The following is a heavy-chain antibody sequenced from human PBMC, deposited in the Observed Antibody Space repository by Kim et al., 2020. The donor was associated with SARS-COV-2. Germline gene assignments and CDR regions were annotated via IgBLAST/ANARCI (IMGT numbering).Heavy chain of an antibody. Sequence: SETLSLTCTVSGGSISSSSYYWGWIRQPPGKGLEWIGSIYYSGSTYYNPSLKSRVTISVDTSKNQFSLKLSSVTAADTAVYYCARQRALYGDYVWFDPWGQGTLVTVSS. CDR3: ARQRALYGDYVWFDP. J-gene: IGHJ5*02. CDR2: IYYSGST. D-gene: IGHD4-17*01. V-gene: IGHV4-39*01. CDR1: GGSISSSSYY.